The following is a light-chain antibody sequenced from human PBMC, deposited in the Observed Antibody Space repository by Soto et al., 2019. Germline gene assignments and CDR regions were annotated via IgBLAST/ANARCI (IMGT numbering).Light chain of an antibody. CDR2: EVT. J-gene: IGLJ1*01. CDR1: SSDVGGYNY. V-gene: IGLV2-14*01. CDR3: SSYANTNTYV. Sequence: QSVLTQPASGSGSPGQSVTISCTGTSSDVGGYNYVSWFQQHPDKAPKLVIYEVTHRPSGFSDRFSGSKSGNTAFLTISGLQTEDEADYYCSSYANTNTYVFGTGTKVTVL.